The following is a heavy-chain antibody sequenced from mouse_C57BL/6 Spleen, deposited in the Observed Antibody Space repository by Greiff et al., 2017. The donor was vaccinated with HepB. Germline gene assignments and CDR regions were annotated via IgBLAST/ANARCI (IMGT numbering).Heavy chain of an antibody. Sequence: EVKVVESGGGLVQPGGSLSLSCAASGFTFTDYYMSWVRQPPGKALEWLGFIRNKANGYTTEYSASVKGRFTISRDNSQSILYLQMNALRAEDSATYYCARYFDYDAVFAYWGQGTLVTVSA. V-gene: IGHV7-3*01. CDR3: ARYFDYDAVFAY. J-gene: IGHJ3*01. CDR2: IRNKANGYTT. D-gene: IGHD2-4*01. CDR1: GFTFTDYY.